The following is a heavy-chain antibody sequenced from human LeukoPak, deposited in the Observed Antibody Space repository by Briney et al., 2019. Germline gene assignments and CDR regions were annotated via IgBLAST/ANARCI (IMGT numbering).Heavy chain of an antibody. Sequence: ASVKVSCTASGYTFTGYYMHWVRQAPGQGLEWMGWINPNSGGTNYAQKFQGRVTMTRDTSISTAYMELSRLRSDDTAVYYCARDELYDILTGYYLPPTFGYWGQGTLVTVSS. D-gene: IGHD3-9*01. V-gene: IGHV1-2*02. J-gene: IGHJ4*02. CDR2: INPNSGGT. CDR1: GYTFTGYY. CDR3: ARDELYDILTGYYLPPTFGY.